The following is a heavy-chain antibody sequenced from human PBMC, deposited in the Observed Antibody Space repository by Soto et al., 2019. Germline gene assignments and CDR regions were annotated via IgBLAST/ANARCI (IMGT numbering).Heavy chain of an antibody. D-gene: IGHD2-15*01. CDR2: IYYSGST. V-gene: IGHV4-59*08. CDR1: GGSISSYY. CDR3: ARLYGRSKSGGDAFDI. J-gene: IGHJ3*02. Sequence: SETLSLTCTVSGGSISSYYWSWIRQPPGKGLEWIGYIYYSGSTNYNPSLKSRVTISVDTSKNQFSLKLSSVTAADTAVYYCARLYGRSKSGGDAFDIWGQGTMVTVSS.